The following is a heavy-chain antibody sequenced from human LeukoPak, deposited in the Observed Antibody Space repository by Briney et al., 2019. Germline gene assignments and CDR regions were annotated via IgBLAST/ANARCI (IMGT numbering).Heavy chain of an antibody. D-gene: IGHD6-19*01. CDR3: ARWYSSSTGDRFDS. V-gene: IGHV4-61*02. CDR1: GGSIRSGSYY. J-gene: IGHJ4*02. Sequence: SQTLSLTCSVSGGSIRSGSYYGRWIRQPAGKGRELIGRIYTSGNTHYNPSRKSRITITVERTKNEVAEKLTSVTAADTAVYYCARWYSSSTGDRFDSWGQGTQVTVSS. CDR2: IYTSGNT.